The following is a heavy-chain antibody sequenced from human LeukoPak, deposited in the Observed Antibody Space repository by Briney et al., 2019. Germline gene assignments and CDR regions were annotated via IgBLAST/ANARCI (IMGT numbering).Heavy chain of an antibody. V-gene: IGHV4-59*01. CDR3: ARGYCTNGVCYTAYYYYYMDV. D-gene: IGHD2-8*01. CDR1: GGSISSYY. Sequence: PSETLSLTCTVSGGSISSYYWSWIRQPPGKGLEWIGYIYYSGSTNYNPSLKSRVTISVDTSKNQFSQKLSSVTAADTAVYYCARGYCTNGVCYTAYYYYYMDVWGEGTTVTVSS. J-gene: IGHJ6*03. CDR2: IYYSGST.